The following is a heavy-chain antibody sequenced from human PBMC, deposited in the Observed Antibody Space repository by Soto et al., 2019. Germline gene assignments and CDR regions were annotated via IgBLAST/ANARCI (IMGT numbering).Heavy chain of an antibody. CDR3: FSDGSGSYSINDAFDI. CDR1: GFTFSSYG. V-gene: IGHV3-33*01. CDR2: IWYDGSNK. J-gene: IGHJ3*02. D-gene: IGHD3-10*01. Sequence: GGSLRLSCAASGFTFSSYGMHWVRQAPGKGLEWVAVIWYDGSNKYYADSVKGRFTISRDNSKNTLYLQMNSLRAEDTAVYYCFSDGSGSYSINDAFDIWGQGTMVTVSS.